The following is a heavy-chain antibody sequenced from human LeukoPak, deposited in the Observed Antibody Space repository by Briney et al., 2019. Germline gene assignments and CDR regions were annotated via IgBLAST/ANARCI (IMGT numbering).Heavy chain of an antibody. D-gene: IGHD6-19*01. CDR1: GGTFSSYA. J-gene: IGHJ3*02. CDR2: IIPIFGTA. CDR3: ARDFRVAVAGMAFDI. Sequence: SVKVSCKASGGTFSSYAISWVRQAPGQGLEWMGGIIPIFGTANYAQKFQGRVTITVDKSTSTAYMELSSLRSEDTAVYYCARDFRVAVAGMAFDIWGQGTMVTVSS. V-gene: IGHV1-69*06.